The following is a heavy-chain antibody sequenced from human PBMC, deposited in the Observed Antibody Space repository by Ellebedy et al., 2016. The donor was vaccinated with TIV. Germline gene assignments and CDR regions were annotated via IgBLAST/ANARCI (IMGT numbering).Heavy chain of an antibody. J-gene: IGHJ4*02. D-gene: IGHD3-10*01. CDR2: ISWNSGSI. Sequence: SLKISXAASGFTFDDYAMHWVRQAPGKGLEWVSGISWNSGSIGYADSVKGRFTISRDNAKNSLYLQMNSLRAEDTALYYCAKDSDYYGSGSYYNGGSGVNFDYWGQGTLVTVSS. CDR1: GFTFDDYA. V-gene: IGHV3-9*01. CDR3: AKDSDYYGSGSYYNGGSGVNFDY.